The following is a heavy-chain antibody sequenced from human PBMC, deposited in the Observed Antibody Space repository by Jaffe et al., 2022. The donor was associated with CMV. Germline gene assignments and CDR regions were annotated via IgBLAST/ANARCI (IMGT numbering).Heavy chain of an antibody. CDR1: GFTFGDYA. V-gene: IGHV3-49*04. D-gene: IGHD2-8*01. CDR2: IRSKAYGGTT. J-gene: IGHJ6*03. Sequence: EVQLVESGGGLVQPGRSLRLSCTASGFTFGDYAMSWVRQAPGKGLEWVGFIRSKAYGGTTEYAASVKGRFTISRDDSKSIAYLQMNSLKTEDTAVYYCTRGLGVLMVYALPPDYYYMDVWGKGTTVTVSS. CDR3: TRGLGVLMVYALPPDYYYMDV.